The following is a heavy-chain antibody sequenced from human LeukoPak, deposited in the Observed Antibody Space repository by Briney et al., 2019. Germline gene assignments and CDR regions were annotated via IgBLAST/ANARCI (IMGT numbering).Heavy chain of an antibody. CDR1: GFTFSSYA. V-gene: IGHV3-30-3*01. Sequence: PGGSLRLSCAASGFTFSSYAMHWVRQAPGKGLEWVAVISYDGSNKYYADSVKGRFTISRDNSKNTLYLQMNSLRAEDTAVYYCAREVLMITFGGVIVIYAFDIWGQGTMVTVS. CDR2: ISYDGSNK. D-gene: IGHD3-16*02. CDR3: AREVLMITFGGVIVIYAFDI. J-gene: IGHJ3*02.